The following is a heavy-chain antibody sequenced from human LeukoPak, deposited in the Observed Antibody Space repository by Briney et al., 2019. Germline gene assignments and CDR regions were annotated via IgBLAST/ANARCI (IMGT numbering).Heavy chain of an antibody. Sequence: SGGSLRLSCAASGFTFSSYAMSWVRQAPGKGLEWVSAVSGSGGSTFYADSVKGRFTISRDNSNNTLFLQMNRLRVEDTAVYYCTKDLSGGYYYRSFDYWGQGTLVTVSS. CDR3: TKDLSGGYYYRSFDY. D-gene: IGHD3-22*01. J-gene: IGHJ4*02. CDR2: VSGSGGST. V-gene: IGHV3-23*01. CDR1: GFTFSSYA.